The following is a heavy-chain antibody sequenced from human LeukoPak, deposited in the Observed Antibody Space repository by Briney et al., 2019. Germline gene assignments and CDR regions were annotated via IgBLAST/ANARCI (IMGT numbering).Heavy chain of an antibody. CDR3: TRPSSGSYSDWFDP. V-gene: IGHV3-73*01. Sequence: GGSLTLSCTASGFTFYGSAMLCPRQASGKGLEWVGRIRSKANSYATAFAASVKGRFTISREDSKNTAYLQMNSLKTEDTAVYYCTRPSSGSYSDWFDPWGQGTLVTVSS. CDR2: IRSKANSYAT. CDR1: GFTFYGSA. D-gene: IGHD1-26*01. J-gene: IGHJ5*02.